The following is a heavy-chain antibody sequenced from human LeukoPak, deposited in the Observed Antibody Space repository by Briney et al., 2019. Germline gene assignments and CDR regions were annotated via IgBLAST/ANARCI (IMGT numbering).Heavy chain of an antibody. CDR1: GYTFTSYY. CDR2: INPSGGNT. J-gene: IGHJ3*02. CDR3: ARTLRPYWYSGSHDAFDI. V-gene: IGHV1-46*01. D-gene: IGHD1-26*01. Sequence: GASVKVSCKASGYTFTSYYLQWVRQAPGQGLEWMGIINPSGGNTGYAQMFQGRITITRNTSISTAYMELSSLRSEDTAVYYCARTLRPYWYSGSHDAFDIWGQGTMVTVSS.